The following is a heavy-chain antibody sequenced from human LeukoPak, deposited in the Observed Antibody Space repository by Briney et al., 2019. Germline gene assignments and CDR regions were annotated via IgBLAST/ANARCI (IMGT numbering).Heavy chain of an antibody. Sequence: GASVKVSCKASGYTFTCYYMHWVRQAPGQGLEWMGWINLNSGGTNYAQKFQGRVTMTRDTSISTAYMELSRLRSDDTAVYYCARGDIVVVVAANNFDYWGQGTLVTVSS. D-gene: IGHD2-15*01. CDR1: GYTFTCYY. CDR3: ARGDIVVVVAANNFDY. V-gene: IGHV1-2*02. J-gene: IGHJ4*02. CDR2: INLNSGGT.